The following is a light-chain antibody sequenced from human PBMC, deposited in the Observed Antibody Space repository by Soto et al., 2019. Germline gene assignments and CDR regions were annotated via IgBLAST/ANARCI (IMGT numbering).Light chain of an antibody. Sequence: QSALTQPRSVSGSPGQSVTISCTGTSNDVGGYNYVSWYQEHPGKAPKLMIYDVSKRPSGVPDRFSGSKSGNTASLTISGLQAEDEADYYCCSYGGSYNLVFGGGTKLTVL. V-gene: IGLV2-11*01. CDR1: SNDVGGYNY. J-gene: IGLJ2*01. CDR2: DVS. CDR3: CSYGGSYNLV.